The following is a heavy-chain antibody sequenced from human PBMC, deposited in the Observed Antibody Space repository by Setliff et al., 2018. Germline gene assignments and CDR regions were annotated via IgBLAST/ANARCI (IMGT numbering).Heavy chain of an antibody. CDR2: INPNSGGA. D-gene: IGHD3-10*01. CDR3: ARVESMVRGKNILRHFDY. Sequence: ASVKVSCKASGYTFAGYYMHWVRQAPGQGLEWMGWINPNSGGANYAQKFQGRVTMTRDTSISTGYMELSRLRSDDTAVYYCARVESMVRGKNILRHFDYWGQGTQVTVSS. CDR1: GYTFAGYY. J-gene: IGHJ4*02. V-gene: IGHV1-2*02.